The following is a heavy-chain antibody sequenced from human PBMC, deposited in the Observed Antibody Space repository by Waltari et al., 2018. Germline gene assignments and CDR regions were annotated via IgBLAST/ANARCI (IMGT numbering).Heavy chain of an antibody. CDR2: ITDSGSA. Sequence: QVQLQQWGAGLMKPSETLSLTCAVYGGSFSGSYWSWIRQSPGKGLGGIAEITDSGSANYHPSLKSRFIISVDRSKNQFSLKFSSVTAADTAVYYCARADNQYRFDHWGQGTLVTVSS. V-gene: IGHV4-34*01. CDR3: ARADNQYRFDH. D-gene: IGHD2-15*01. J-gene: IGHJ4*02. CDR1: GGSFSGSY.